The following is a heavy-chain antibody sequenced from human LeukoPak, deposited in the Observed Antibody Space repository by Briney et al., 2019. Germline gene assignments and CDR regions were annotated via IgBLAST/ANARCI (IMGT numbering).Heavy chain of an antibody. J-gene: IGHJ3*02. Sequence: GGSLRLSCAVSGFTFSSYSMNWVRQAPGKGLEWVSYISSSSSTIYYADSVKGRFTISRDNAKNSLYLQMNSLRAEDTAVYYCARVPIPRGIAVIWGQGTMVTVSS. CDR2: ISSSSSTI. V-gene: IGHV3-48*01. D-gene: IGHD6-19*01. CDR1: GFTFSSYS. CDR3: ARVPIPRGIAVI.